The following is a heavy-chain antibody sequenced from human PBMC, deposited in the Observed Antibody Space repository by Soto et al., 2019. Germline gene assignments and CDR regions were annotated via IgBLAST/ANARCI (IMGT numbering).Heavy chain of an antibody. CDR3: ARTRLVRGVIIDVYYVLDF. CDR1: GGSFSGYY. Sequence: SETLSLTCAVYGGSFSGYYWSWIRQPPGKGLEWIGEINHSGSTNYNPSLKSRVTISVDTSKNQFSLKLSSVTAADTAVYYCARTRLVRGVIIDVYYVLDFSGQGSSVTVSS. V-gene: IGHV4-34*01. D-gene: IGHD3-10*01. J-gene: IGHJ6*02. CDR2: INHSGST.